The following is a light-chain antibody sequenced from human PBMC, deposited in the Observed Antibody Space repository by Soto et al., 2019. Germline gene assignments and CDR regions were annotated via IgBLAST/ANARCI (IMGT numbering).Light chain of an antibody. J-gene: IGLJ1*01. CDR1: SSDVGGYNY. CDR3: SSYTSSSTLV. V-gene: IGLV2-14*01. CDR2: DVS. Sequence: QSVLTQPASVSGSPEQSITISCTGTSSDVGGYNYVSWYQQHPGKVPKLMIYDVSNRPSGVSNRFSGSESGNTASLTISGLQAEDEADYYCSSYTSSSTLVFGAGTKLTVL.